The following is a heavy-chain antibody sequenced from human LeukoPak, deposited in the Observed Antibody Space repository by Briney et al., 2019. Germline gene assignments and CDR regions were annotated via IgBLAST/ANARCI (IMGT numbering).Heavy chain of an antibody. CDR1: GYTFTSYG. CDR3: ARDSNYARVFDYYYYYMDV. J-gene: IGHJ6*03. Sequence: RASVKVSCKASGYTFTSYGISWVRQAPGQGLEWMGWISAYNGNTNYAQKLQGRVTMTTDTSTSTAYMELRSLRSDDTAVYYCARDSNYARVFDYYYYYMDVWGKGTTVTVSS. V-gene: IGHV1-18*01. CDR2: ISAYNGNT. D-gene: IGHD4-11*01.